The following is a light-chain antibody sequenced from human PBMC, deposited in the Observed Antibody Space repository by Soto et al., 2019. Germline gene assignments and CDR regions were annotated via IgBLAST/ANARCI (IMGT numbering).Light chain of an antibody. CDR1: QSVSSN. Sequence: EIVMTQSPATLSVSPGERATLSCRASQSVSSNLAWYQQKPGQAPRLLTYGASTRATGIPARFSGSGSGTEFTLTISSLQSEDFAVYYCQHYNNWPAWTFGQGTKVDIK. J-gene: IGKJ1*01. CDR3: QHYNNWPAWT. V-gene: IGKV3-15*01. CDR2: GAS.